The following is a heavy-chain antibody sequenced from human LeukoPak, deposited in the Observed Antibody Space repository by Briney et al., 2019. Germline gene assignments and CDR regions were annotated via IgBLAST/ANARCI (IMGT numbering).Heavy chain of an antibody. CDR2: INPSGGST. V-gene: IGHV1-46*01. D-gene: IGHD3-10*01. J-gene: IGHJ6*03. CDR3: ARDLGYYGSGSYLGYYMDV. CDR1: GCTFTSYY. Sequence: ASVKVSCKASGCTFTSYYMHWVRQAPGQGLEWMGIINPSGGSTSYAQKFQGRVTMTRDMSTSTVYMELSSLRSEDTAVYYCARDLGYYGSGSYLGYYMDVWGKGTTVTVSS.